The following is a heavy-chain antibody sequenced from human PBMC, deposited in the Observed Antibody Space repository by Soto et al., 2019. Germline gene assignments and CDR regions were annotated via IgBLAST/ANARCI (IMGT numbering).Heavy chain of an antibody. V-gene: IGHV4-4*02. CDR1: GGSISSSNW. J-gene: IGHJ6*02. CDR3: ARESPPEYYYYYGMDV. CDR2: IYHSGST. Sequence: TSETLSLTCAVSGGSISSSNWWSWVRQPPGKGLEWIGEIYHSGSTNYNPSLKSRVTISVDKSKNQFSLKLSSVTAADTAVYYCARESPPEYYYYYGMDVWGQGTTVTVSS.